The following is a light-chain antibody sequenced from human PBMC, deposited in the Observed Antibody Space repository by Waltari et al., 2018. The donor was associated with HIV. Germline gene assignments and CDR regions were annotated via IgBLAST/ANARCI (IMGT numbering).Light chain of an antibody. CDR1: AGAVTTVPY. Sequence: QPVVPQDLSLTVSPGATGILSRASIAGAVTTVPYPHWFQPRHDPAPKTLLYDSEKKHRWTPARFSGSVLAGKATLTLSGAHPDDEAKYYCLLSFGNDRLFGGGTLLTVL. CDR2: DSE. CDR3: LLSFGNDRL. J-gene: IGLJ2*01. V-gene: IGLV7-46*01.